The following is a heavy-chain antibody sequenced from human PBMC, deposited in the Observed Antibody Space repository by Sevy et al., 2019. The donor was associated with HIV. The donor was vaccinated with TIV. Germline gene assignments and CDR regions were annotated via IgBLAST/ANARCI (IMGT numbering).Heavy chain of an antibody. V-gene: IGHV3-15*07. CDR3: TDIGQVPFGH. CDR2: IKTKIYGGTT. J-gene: IGHJ4*02. CDR1: GFTFNQAW. D-gene: IGHD3-10*01. Sequence: GGSLRLSCGASGFTFNQAWMDWVRQAPGKGLEWVGRIKTKIYGGTTDYAAPVKGRFTISKDDSESTLYLQMNGLKTEDTAVYYCTDIGQVPFGHWGQGALVTVSS.